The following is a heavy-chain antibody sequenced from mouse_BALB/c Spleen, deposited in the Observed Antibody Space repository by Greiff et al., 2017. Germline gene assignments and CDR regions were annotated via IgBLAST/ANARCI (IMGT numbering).Heavy chain of an antibody. Sequence: EVKLVESGGGLVQPGGSRKLSCAASGFTFSSFGMHWVRQAPEKGLEWVAYISSGSSTIYYADTVKGRFTISRDNPKNTLFLQMTSLRSEDTAMYYCARSEDGSVYAMDYWGQGTSVTVSS. CDR2: ISSGSSTI. CDR3: ARSEDGSVYAMDY. J-gene: IGHJ4*01. D-gene: IGHD1-1*01. V-gene: IGHV5-17*02. CDR1: GFTFSSFG.